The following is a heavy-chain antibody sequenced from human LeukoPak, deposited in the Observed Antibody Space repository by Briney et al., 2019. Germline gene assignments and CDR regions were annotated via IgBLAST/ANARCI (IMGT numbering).Heavy chain of an antibody. V-gene: IGHV4-38-2*01. D-gene: IGHD4-17*01. CDR2: IYHSGST. J-gene: IGHJ5*02. CDR1: GYSISSGYY. CDR3: ARLNGWFDP. Sequence: SETLSLTCAVSGYSISSGYYWGWIRQPPGKGLEWIGSIYHSGSTYYNPSLKSRVTISVDTSKNQFSLKLSSVTAADTAVYYCARLNGWFDPWGQGTLVTVSS.